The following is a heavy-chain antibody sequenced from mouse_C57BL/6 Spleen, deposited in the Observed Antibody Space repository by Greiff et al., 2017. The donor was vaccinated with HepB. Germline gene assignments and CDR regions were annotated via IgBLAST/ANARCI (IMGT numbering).Heavy chain of an antibody. D-gene: IGHD2-1*01. J-gene: IGHJ4*01. Sequence: EVKLVESGGGLVQPGGSLKLSCAASGFTFSDYYMYWVRQTPEKRLEWVAYISNGGGSTYYPDTVKGRFTISRDNAKNTLYLQMSRLKSEVTAMYYCARPLYYGNYVPYYYAMDYWGQGTSVTVSS. CDR1: GFTFSDYY. V-gene: IGHV5-12*01. CDR2: ISNGGGST. CDR3: ARPLYYGNYVPYYYAMDY.